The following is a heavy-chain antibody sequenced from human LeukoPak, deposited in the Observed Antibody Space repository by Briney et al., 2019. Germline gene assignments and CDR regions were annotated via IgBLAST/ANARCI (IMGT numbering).Heavy chain of an antibody. Sequence: PSETLSLTCTVSGGSISSYYWSWIRQPPGKGLEWIGYIYYSGNTNYNPSLKSRVTISVDTSKNQFSLKLSSVTAADTAVYYCARGVRWLQLSYFDYWGQGTLVTVSS. J-gene: IGHJ4*02. CDR1: GGSISSYY. V-gene: IGHV4-59*12. D-gene: IGHD5-24*01. CDR3: ARGVRWLQLSYFDY. CDR2: IYYSGNT.